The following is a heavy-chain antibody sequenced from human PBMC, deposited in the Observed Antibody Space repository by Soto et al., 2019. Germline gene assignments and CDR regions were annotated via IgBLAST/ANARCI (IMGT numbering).Heavy chain of an antibody. Sequence: QVELQESGPGLVKPSGTLSLTCAVSGASVSSRFWWSWVRQSPGKGLEWIGEIYHSGSANYNPSLKSRVTMSVDNSKNQFSLKLNSVTAADTAFYYCARYNAASGTYYFDYWGQGTLVTVSS. CDR2: IYHSGSA. V-gene: IGHV4-4*02. D-gene: IGHD6-13*01. CDR1: GASVSSRFW. J-gene: IGHJ4*02. CDR3: ARYNAASGTYYFDY.